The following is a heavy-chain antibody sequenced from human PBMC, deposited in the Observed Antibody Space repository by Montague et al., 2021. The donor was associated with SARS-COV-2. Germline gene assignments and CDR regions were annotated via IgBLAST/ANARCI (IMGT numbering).Heavy chain of an antibody. Sequence: SETLSLTCSVSGGSITGYYWSWIRQPPGKGLGWIGYIYYSGSTKYNPSLKSRVTISLDTPKNQFSLMLTSVTAANTAVYYCARIRAIKYDAFDIWGQGTVVAVSS. CDR2: IYYSGST. CDR1: GGSITGYY. J-gene: IGHJ3*02. D-gene: IGHD2-2*01. CDR3: ARIRAIKYDAFDI. V-gene: IGHV4-59*01.